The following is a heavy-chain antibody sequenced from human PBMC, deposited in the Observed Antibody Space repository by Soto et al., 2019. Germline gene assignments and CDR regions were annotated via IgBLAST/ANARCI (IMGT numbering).Heavy chain of an antibody. Sequence: GGSLRLSCAASGFTFTSYSMNWVRQAPGQGLEWVSYITSKSTTIKYADSVKGRFTISRDNSKNTLYLQMNSLRAEDTGVYYCARDPPNDKTQLDYGMDVWGQGTAVTVSS. CDR3: ARDPPNDKTQLDYGMDV. CDR1: GFTFTSYS. V-gene: IGHV3-48*01. CDR2: ITSKSTTI. D-gene: IGHD2-2*01. J-gene: IGHJ6*02.